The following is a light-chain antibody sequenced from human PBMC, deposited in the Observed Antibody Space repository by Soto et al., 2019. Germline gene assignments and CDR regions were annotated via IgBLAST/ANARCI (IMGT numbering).Light chain of an antibody. CDR3: QQYGSSPRT. V-gene: IGKV3-20*01. CDR1: QSVSSSY. Sequence: EIVLTQSPGTLSLSPGERATLSCRASQSVSSSYLAWYQQKPGQAPRLLIYGASRRATGIPDRFSGSRSGTDFSPTISRLEPEDFAVYYCQQYGSSPRTFGQGTKVEI. J-gene: IGKJ1*01. CDR2: GAS.